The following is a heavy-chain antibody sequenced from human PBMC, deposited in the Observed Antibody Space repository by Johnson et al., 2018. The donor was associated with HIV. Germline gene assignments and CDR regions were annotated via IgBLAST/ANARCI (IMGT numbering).Heavy chain of an antibody. D-gene: IGHD4-17*01. Sequence: QVQLVESGGGLVQPGGSLRLSCAASGFSFSSYGIHWVHQAPGKGLEWVAFTRYDGSNKYYADSVKGRFTISRDNSKNTLYLQMNSLSAEDTAVYYCARDYGDYAHDAFDIWGQGTMVTVSS. CDR3: ARDYGDYAHDAFDI. J-gene: IGHJ3*02. CDR2: TRYDGSNK. CDR1: GFSFSSYG. V-gene: IGHV3-30*02.